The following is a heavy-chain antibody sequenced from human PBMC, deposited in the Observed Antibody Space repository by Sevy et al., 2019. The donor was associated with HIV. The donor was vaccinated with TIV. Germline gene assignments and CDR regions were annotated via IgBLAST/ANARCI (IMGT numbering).Heavy chain of an antibody. CDR2: FTASGPRT. D-gene: IGHD3-10*01. CDR3: AKAIKYETRSGKFDD. Sequence: GGSLRLSCAASGFTFSTYAMSWVRQAPGKGLEWVSAFTASGPRTYYADSVKGRFTISRDSSKNTLDLQMSSLRAEDTGVYYCAKAIKYETRSGKFDDWGQGTLVTVSS. CDR1: GFTFSTYA. V-gene: IGHV3-23*01. J-gene: IGHJ4*02.